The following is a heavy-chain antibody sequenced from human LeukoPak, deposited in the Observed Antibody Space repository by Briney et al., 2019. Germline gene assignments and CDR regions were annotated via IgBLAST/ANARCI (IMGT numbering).Heavy chain of an antibody. D-gene: IGHD3-10*01. J-gene: IGHJ5*02. Sequence: GGSLRLSCAASGFTFSSYAMSWVRRAPGKGLEWVSGISGSGGSTYYADSVKGRFTISRDNSKNTLYLQMNSLRAEDTAVYYCAKTWYGSGSYYPMFDPWGQGTLVTVSS. CDR3: AKTWYGSGSYYPMFDP. V-gene: IGHV3-23*01. CDR2: ISGSGGST. CDR1: GFTFSSYA.